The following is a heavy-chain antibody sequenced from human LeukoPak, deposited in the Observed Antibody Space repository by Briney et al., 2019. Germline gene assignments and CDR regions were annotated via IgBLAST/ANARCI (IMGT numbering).Heavy chain of an antibody. V-gene: IGHV3-23*01. CDR3: AKSVVVVTFRFDD. Sequence: GGSLRLSCAASGFTFNTYVMSWVRQAPGKGLEWVSAINGGGSNTYYADSVKGRFTISRDNSKNMLYLQMNNLRADDTAVYYCAKSVVVVTFRFDDWGQGALVTVSS. CDR2: INGGGSNT. CDR1: GFTFNTYV. J-gene: IGHJ4*02. D-gene: IGHD2-15*01.